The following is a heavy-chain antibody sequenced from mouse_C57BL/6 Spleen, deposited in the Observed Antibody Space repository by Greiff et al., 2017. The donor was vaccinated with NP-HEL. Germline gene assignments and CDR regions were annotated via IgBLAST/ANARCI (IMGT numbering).Heavy chain of an antibody. CDR3: ARWYYGSSLYAMDY. J-gene: IGHJ4*01. Sequence: EVQLQQSGPELVKPGASVKIPCKASGYTFTDYNMDWVKQSHGKSLEWIGDINPNNGGTIYNQKFKGKATLTVDKSSSTAYMELRSLTSEDTAVYYGARWYYGSSLYAMDYWGQGTSVTVSS. CDR2: INPNNGGT. CDR1: GYTFTDYN. D-gene: IGHD1-1*01. V-gene: IGHV1-18*01.